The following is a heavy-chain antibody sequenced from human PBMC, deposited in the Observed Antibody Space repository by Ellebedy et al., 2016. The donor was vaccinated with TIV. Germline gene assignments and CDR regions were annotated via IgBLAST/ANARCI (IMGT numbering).Heavy chain of an antibody. Sequence: GGSLRLSCKGSGYSFTSYWIGWVRQMPGKGLEWMGIIYPGDSDTRYSPSFHSQVTISADKSISTAYLQWSSLKASDTAMYYCARRTGVAVGATPFDYWGQGTLVTVSS. V-gene: IGHV5-51*01. CDR3: ARRTGVAVGATPFDY. D-gene: IGHD1-26*01. CDR1: GYSFTSYW. J-gene: IGHJ4*02. CDR2: IYPGDSDT.